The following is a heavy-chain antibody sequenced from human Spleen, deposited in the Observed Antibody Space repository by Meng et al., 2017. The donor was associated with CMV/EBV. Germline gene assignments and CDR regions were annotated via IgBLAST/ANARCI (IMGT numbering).Heavy chain of an antibody. Sequence: QLQGPGPGLGKPPSTLSLTCTFSGGSISIYYWSWNRQPAGKGLEWIGRIYTSGSTNYNPSLKSRVTMSVDTSKNQFSLKLSSVTAADTAVYYCARSLGIAARRDWFDPWGQGILVTVSS. CDR1: GGSISIYY. J-gene: IGHJ5*02. CDR2: IYTSGST. CDR3: ARSLGIAARRDWFDP. D-gene: IGHD6-13*01. V-gene: IGHV4-4*07.